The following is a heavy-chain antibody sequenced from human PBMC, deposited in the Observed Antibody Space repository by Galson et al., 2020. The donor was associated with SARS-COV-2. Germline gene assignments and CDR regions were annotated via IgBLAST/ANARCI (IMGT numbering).Heavy chain of an antibody. CDR3: AKEGMASGSFDP. J-gene: IGHJ5*02. D-gene: IGHD3-10*01. CDR2: ISYDGSNK. Sequence: TGGSLRLSCAASGFTFSSYGMHWVRQAPGKGLEWVAVISYDGSNKYYADSVKGRFTISRDNSKNTLYLQMNSLRAEDMAVYYCAKEGMASGSFDPWGQGTLVTVSS. V-gene: IGHV3-30*18. CDR1: GFTFSSYG.